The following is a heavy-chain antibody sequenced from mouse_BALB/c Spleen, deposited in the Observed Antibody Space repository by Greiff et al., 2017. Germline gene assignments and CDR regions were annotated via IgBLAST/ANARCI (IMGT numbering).Heavy chain of an antibody. CDR3: ASYGYDEDWYFDV. D-gene: IGHD2-2*01. CDR1: GYAFTNYL. CDR2: INPGSGGT. Sequence: QVQLKESGAELVRPGTSVKVSCKASGYAFTNYLIEWVKQRPGQGLEWIGVINPGSGGTNYNEKFKGKATLTADKSSSTAYMQLSSLTSDDSAVYFCASYGYDEDWYFDVWGAGTTVTVSS. V-gene: IGHV1-54*01. J-gene: IGHJ1*01.